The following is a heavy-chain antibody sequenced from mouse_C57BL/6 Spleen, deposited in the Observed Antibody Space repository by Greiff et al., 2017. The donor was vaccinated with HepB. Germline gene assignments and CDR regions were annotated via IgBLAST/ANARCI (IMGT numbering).Heavy chain of an antibody. V-gene: IGHV1-55*01. Sequence: QVQLKQSGAELVKPGASVKMSCKASGYTFTSYWITWVKQRPGQGLEWIGDIYPGSGSTNYNEKFKSKATLTVDTSSSTAYMQLSSLTSEDSAVYYCARLWITTVVARGYWGQGTTLTVSS. CDR1: GYTFTSYW. D-gene: IGHD1-1*01. J-gene: IGHJ2*01. CDR2: IYPGSGST. CDR3: ARLWITTVVARGY.